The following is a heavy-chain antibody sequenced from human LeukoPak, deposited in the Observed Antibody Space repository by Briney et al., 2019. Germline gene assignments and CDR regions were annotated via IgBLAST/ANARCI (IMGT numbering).Heavy chain of an antibody. CDR3: AKGDDFWSGPGLNWFDP. CDR2: ISGSGGST. V-gene: IGHV3-23*01. J-gene: IGHJ5*02. Sequence: GGSLRLSCAASGFTFSSYAMSWVRQAPGKGLEWVSAISGSGGSTYYADSVKGRFTISRDNSKNTRYLQMNSLRAEDTAVYYCAKGDDFWSGPGLNWFDPWGQGTLVTVSS. CDR1: GFTFSSYA. D-gene: IGHD3-3*01.